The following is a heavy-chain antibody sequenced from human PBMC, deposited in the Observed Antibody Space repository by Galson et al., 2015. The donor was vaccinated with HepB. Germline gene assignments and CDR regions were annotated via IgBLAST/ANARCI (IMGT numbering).Heavy chain of an antibody. CDR3: ATAVGASYWYFDL. J-gene: IGHJ2*01. Sequence: SVKVSCKVSGYTLTELSMHWVRQAPGKGLEWMGGFDPEDGETIYAQKFQGRVTMTEDTSTDTAYMELSSLRSEDTAVYYCATAVGASYWYFDLWGRGTLVTVSS. CDR2: FDPEDGET. CDR1: GYTLTELS. V-gene: IGHV1-24*01. D-gene: IGHD1-26*01.